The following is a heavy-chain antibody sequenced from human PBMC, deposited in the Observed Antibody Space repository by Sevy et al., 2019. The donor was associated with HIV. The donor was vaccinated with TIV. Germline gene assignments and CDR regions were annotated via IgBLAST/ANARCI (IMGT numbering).Heavy chain of an antibody. CDR2: IKSKTDGGTK. D-gene: IGHD3-16*02. V-gene: IGHV3-15*01. CDR1: GFTFSNAW. CDR3: TTDLGDYVWGSYRYHYFDY. Sequence: GGSLRLSCAASGFTFSNAWMSWVRQAPGKGLEWVGRIKSKTDGGTKDYAAPVKGRFTISRDDSKNTLYLQMNSLKTEDTAVYYCTTDLGDYVWGSYRYHYFDYWGQGTLVTVSS. J-gene: IGHJ4*02.